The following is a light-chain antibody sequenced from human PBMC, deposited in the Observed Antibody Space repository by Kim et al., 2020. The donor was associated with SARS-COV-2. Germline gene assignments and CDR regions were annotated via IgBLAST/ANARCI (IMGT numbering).Light chain of an antibody. CDR2: DAS. Sequence: PADIASLSCRTSPSVSSYLSWYRQNPGQAPRLLIYDASNRATGIPARFSGSGCGTGFTLTISSLEPEDFAVYYCQQRSNWPPRWTFGQGTKVDIK. CDR1: PSVSSY. CDR3: QQRSNWPPRWT. V-gene: IGKV3-11*01. J-gene: IGKJ1*01.